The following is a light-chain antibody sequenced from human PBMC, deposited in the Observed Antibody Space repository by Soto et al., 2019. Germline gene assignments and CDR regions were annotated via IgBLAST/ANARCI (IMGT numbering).Light chain of an antibody. CDR2: AAS. V-gene: IGKV1-27*01. Sequence: DIQMTQSPSSLSASVGDRVTITCRASQGISNYLAWYQQKPGKVPKLLIYAASTLQSGVPSRFSGSGSGTDFTLTISSQQPEDVATYYYQKYNSALITFGQGTRLEIK. J-gene: IGKJ5*01. CDR3: QKYNSALIT. CDR1: QGISNY.